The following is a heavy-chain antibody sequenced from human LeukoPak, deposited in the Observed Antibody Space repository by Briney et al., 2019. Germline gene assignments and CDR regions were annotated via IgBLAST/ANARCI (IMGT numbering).Heavy chain of an antibody. CDR3: ARWAGDIVVVPAARDWFDP. CDR1: GGPISSSNW. V-gene: IGHV4-4*02. J-gene: IGHJ5*02. CDR2: IYHSGST. Sequence: PSGTLSLTCAVSGGPISSSNWWSWVRQPPGKGPEWIGEIYHSGSTNYNPSLKSRVTISVDKSKNQFSLKLSSVTAADTAVYYCARWAGDIVVVPAARDWFDPWGQGTLVTVSS. D-gene: IGHD2-2*01.